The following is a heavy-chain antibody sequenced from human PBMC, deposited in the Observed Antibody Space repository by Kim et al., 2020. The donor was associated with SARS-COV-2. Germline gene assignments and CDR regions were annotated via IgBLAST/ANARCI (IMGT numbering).Heavy chain of an antibody. CDR1: GFTFDDYA. Sequence: GGSLRLSCAASGFTFDDYAMHWVRQAPGKGLEWVSGISWNSGSIGYADSVKGRFTISRDNAKNSLYLQMNSLRAEDTALYYCAKDFQSASPDYYGSGSYYTRYYYYGMDVGGQETTVTVS. V-gene: IGHV3-9*01. CDR2: ISWNSGSI. CDR3: AKDFQSASPDYYGSGSYYTRYYYYGMDV. D-gene: IGHD3-10*01. J-gene: IGHJ6*02.